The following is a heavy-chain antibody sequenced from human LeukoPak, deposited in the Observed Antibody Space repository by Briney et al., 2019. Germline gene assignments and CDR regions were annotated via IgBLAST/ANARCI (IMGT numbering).Heavy chain of an antibody. J-gene: IGHJ4*02. V-gene: IGHV1-46*01. CDR3: ARDAFLSGSLSLIDY. CDR2: INTSGGST. CDR1: GYTFTSYG. Sequence: ASVKVSCKASGYTFTSYGISWVRQAPGQGLEWMGIINTSGGSTSSAQKFQGRVTMTRDTSTSTVYMELSSLRSEDTALYYCARDAFLSGSLSLIDYWGQGTLVTVSS. D-gene: IGHD5-12*01.